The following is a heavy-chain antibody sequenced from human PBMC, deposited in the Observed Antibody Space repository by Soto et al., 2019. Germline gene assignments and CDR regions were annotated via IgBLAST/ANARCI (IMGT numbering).Heavy chain of an antibody. CDR1: GFTFSTYW. CDR2: MDQDGSET. Sequence: EVQLVESGGGLIQPGGSLRLSCAASGFTFSTYWMTGVRQPPGKGLEWVDNMDQDGSETYYVDSVRGRFTVSRDNAKNALYLQMNSMRVEDTAVYYCVCGGNFFIYWGQGTLVTVSP. CDR3: VCGGNFFIY. J-gene: IGHJ4*02. D-gene: IGHD3-16*01. V-gene: IGHV3-7*01.